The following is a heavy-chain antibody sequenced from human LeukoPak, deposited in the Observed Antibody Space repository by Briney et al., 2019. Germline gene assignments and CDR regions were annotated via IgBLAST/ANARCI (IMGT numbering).Heavy chain of an antibody. J-gene: IGHJ4*02. D-gene: IGHD5-12*01. V-gene: IGHV3-23*01. CDR1: GFTFSSYA. CDR3: AKGRKPHIRTITTPFDY. Sequence: GGSLRLSCAASGFTFSSYAMSWVRQAPGKGLEWVSVISGSGGSTYYADSVKGRFTISRDNSKNTLYLQMNSLRAEDTAVYYCAKGRKPHIRTITTPFDYWGQGTLVTVSS. CDR2: ISGSGGST.